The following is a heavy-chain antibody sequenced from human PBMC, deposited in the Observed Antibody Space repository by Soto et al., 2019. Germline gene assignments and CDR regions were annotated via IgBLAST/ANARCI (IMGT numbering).Heavy chain of an antibody. CDR1: GGSLSGYY. CDR2: IKDGGRT. D-gene: IGHD5-12*01. Sequence: QVQLQQWGAGLLKPSETLSLNCAVNGGSLSGYYWSWIRQPPGKGLEWIGEIKDGGRTNYSPSLKGRATISSDTSNNQCSLRLYSVTAADTGAYYCARGQEGVVATHWDQGTLVTVSS. CDR3: ARGQEGVVATH. J-gene: IGHJ4*02. V-gene: IGHV4-34*01.